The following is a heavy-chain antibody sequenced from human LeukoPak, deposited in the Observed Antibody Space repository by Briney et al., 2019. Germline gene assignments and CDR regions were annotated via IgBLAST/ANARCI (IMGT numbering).Heavy chain of an antibody. CDR2: ISAYNGNT. V-gene: IGHV1-18*01. Sequence: ASVQVSCKASGYTFTSYGISWVRQAPGQGLEWMGWISAYNGNTNYAQKLQGRVTMTTDTSTSTAYMELRSLRSDDTAVYYCARSALYMVRGVSDYWGQGTLVTVSS. CDR1: GYTFTSYG. J-gene: IGHJ4*02. D-gene: IGHD3-10*01. CDR3: ARSALYMVRGVSDY.